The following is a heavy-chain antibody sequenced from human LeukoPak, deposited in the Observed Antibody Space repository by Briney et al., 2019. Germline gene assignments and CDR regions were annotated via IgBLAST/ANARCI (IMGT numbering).Heavy chain of an antibody. J-gene: IGHJ4*02. Sequence: ASAKVSCKASGYTFTSYGISWVRQAPGQGLEWMGWINPNSGGTNYAQKFQGRVTMTRDTSISTAYMELSRLRSDDTAVYYCASGEPLDYWGQGTLVTVSS. V-gene: IGHV1-2*02. CDR3: ASGEPLDY. CDR2: INPNSGGT. D-gene: IGHD1-14*01. CDR1: GYTFTSYG.